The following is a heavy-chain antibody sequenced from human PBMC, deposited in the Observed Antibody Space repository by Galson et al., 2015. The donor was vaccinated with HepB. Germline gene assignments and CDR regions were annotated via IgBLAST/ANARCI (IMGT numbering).Heavy chain of an antibody. CDR3: ARDRLHYYDSRGYYFDY. Sequence: SVKVSCKASGGTFSSYAISWVRQAPGQGLEWMGGIIPIFGTANYAQKFQGRVTITADESTSTAYMELSSLRSEDTAVYYCARDRLHYYDSRGYYFDYWGQGTLVTVSS. CDR1: GGTFSSYA. J-gene: IGHJ4*02. D-gene: IGHD3-22*01. CDR2: IIPIFGTA. V-gene: IGHV1-69*13.